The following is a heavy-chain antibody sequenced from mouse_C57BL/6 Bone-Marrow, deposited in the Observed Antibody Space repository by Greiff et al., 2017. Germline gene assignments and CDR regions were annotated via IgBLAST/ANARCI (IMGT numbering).Heavy chain of an antibody. V-gene: IGHV5-4*03. J-gene: IGHJ3*01. CDR3: ARGRRGFAY. CDR1: GFTFSSYA. CDR2: ISDGGSYT. Sequence: EVKLVESGGGLVKPGGSLKLSCAASGFTFSSYAMSWVRQTPEKRLEWVATISDGGSYTYYPDNVKGRFTISRDNAKNNLYLQMSHLKSEDTAMYYCARGRRGFAYWGQGTLVTVSA.